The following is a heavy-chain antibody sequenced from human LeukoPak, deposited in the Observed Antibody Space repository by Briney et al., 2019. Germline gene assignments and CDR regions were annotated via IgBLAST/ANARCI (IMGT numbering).Heavy chain of an antibody. Sequence: PGGSLRLSCAASGFTFSSYGMHWVRQAPGKGLEWVAVISYDGSNKYYADSVKGRFTISRDNSKNTLYLQMNSLRAEDTAVYYCAKPLGGSYLFDRWGQGTLVTVSS. CDR1: GFTFSSYG. J-gene: IGHJ4*02. V-gene: IGHV3-30*18. CDR3: AKPLGGSYLFDR. CDR2: ISYDGSNK. D-gene: IGHD1-26*01.